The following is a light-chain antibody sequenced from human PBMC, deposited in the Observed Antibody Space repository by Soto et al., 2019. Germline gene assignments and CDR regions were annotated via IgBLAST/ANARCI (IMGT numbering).Light chain of an antibody. CDR1: QSVKSSY. Sequence: EIVLTQSPGTLSLSPGERATLPCRASQSVKSSYLAWYQQKPGQAPRLLIYDASTRATGVPARFSGSGSGTEFTLTISSLQSEDFAVYYCQEYDNWPPITFGQGTRLEIK. CDR2: DAS. V-gene: IGKV3-15*01. CDR3: QEYDNWPPIT. J-gene: IGKJ5*01.